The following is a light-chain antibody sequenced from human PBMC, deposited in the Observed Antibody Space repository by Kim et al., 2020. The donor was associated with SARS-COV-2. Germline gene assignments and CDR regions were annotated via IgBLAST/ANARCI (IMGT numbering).Light chain of an antibody. CDR2: AAS. CDR3: QQFNSSPLT. Sequence: ISKFLAWYQQKPGKAPRLLIYAASTLHSGAPSRFSGSGSGTEFTLTISSLQPEDFATYSCQQFNSSPLTFGGGTKVEI. J-gene: IGKJ4*01. V-gene: IGKV1-9*01. CDR1: ISKF.